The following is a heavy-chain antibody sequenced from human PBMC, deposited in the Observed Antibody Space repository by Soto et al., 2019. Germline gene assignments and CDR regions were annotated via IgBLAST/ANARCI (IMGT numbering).Heavy chain of an antibody. Sequence: PGGSLRLSCAASGFTFSSYGMHWVRQAPGKGLEWVAVIWYDGSNKYYADSVKGRFTISRDNSKNTLYLQMNSLRAEDTAVYYCARDVHPHDYGDFSLWGPDYWGQGTLVTVSS. V-gene: IGHV3-33*01. D-gene: IGHD4-17*01. CDR3: ARDVHPHDYGDFSLWGPDY. CDR2: IWYDGSNK. J-gene: IGHJ4*02. CDR1: GFTFSSYG.